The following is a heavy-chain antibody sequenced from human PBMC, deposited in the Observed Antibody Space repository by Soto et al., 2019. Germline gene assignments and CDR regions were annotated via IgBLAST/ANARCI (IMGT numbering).Heavy chain of an antibody. CDR3: ERIRVXY. Sequence: GSLRLSCVASGFSFSSYSMNWVRQAPGKGLEWVSYIGGSGSPIKYADSVKGRFTISRDNARNSMYLQMDNLRDEDTAVSYCERIRVXYWGQVTVVTVSS. V-gene: IGHV3-48*02. CDR2: IGGSGSPI. CDR1: GFSFSSYS. J-gene: IGHJ4*02.